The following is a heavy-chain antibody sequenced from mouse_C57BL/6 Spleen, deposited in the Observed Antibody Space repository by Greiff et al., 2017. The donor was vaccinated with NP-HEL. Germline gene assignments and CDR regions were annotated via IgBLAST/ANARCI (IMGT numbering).Heavy chain of an antibody. CDR1: GFNIKNTY. D-gene: IGHD1-1*01. CDR2: IDPANGNT. V-gene: IGHV14-3*01. CDR3: AAITTEVATHNYYAMDY. J-gene: IGHJ4*01. Sequence: VQLQQSVAELVRPGASVKLSCTASGFNIKNTYMHWVKQRPEQGLEWIGRIDPANGNTKYAPKFQGKATITADTSSNTAYLQLSSLTSEDTALYYCAAITTEVATHNYYAMDYWGQGTSVTVSS.